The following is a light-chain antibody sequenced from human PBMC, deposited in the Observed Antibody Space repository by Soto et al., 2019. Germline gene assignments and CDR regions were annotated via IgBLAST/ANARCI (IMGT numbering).Light chain of an antibody. J-gene: IGKJ5*01. CDR2: GAS. CDR3: QQYTGPPTT. V-gene: IGKV3-20*01. Sequence: EIILTQSPDTLSLSPGERATLSCRASQTVSSNYLAWCQQRPGQAPRLLTYGASTRAAGIPDRFSGSGSGTDFTLTITRLEPEDSAVYFCQQYTGPPTTFGQGTRLENK. CDR1: QTVSSNY.